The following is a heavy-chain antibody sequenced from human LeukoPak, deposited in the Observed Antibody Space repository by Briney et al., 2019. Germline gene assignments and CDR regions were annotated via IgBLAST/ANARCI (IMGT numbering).Heavy chain of an antibody. Sequence: ASVKVSCKASGYTFTGYYIHWVRQAPGQGLEWMGWINPDNGGAKYAQKFQGRVIMTRETSVSTVYMELSRLRSDDTAVYYCARAVSHCSGGSCYHYYYGMDVWGQGTTVTVSS. CDR1: GYTFTGYY. V-gene: IGHV1-2*02. J-gene: IGHJ6*02. CDR3: ARAVSHCSGGSCYHYYYGMDV. D-gene: IGHD2-15*01. CDR2: INPDNGGA.